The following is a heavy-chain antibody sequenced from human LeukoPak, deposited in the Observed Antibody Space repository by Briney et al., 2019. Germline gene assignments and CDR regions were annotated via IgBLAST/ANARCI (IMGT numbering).Heavy chain of an antibody. CDR2: IYTSGST. V-gene: IGHV4-61*02. CDR1: GGSISSGSYY. CDR3: ARDSGYSYGLRYYYYYYMDV. J-gene: IGHJ6*03. D-gene: IGHD5-18*01. Sequence: SETLSLTCTVSGGSISSGSYYWSWIRQPAGKGLEWIGRIYTSGSTNYNPSLKSRVTISVDTSKNQFPLKLSSVTAADTAVYYCARDSGYSYGLRYYYYYYMDVWGKGTTVTISS.